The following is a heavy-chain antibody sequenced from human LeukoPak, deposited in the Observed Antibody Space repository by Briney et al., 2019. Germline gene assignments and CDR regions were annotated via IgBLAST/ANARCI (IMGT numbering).Heavy chain of an antibody. D-gene: IGHD2-2*01. CDR2: IWYDGSNK. J-gene: IGHJ4*02. CDR1: GFTFNTYA. Sequence: GGSLRLSCEASGFTFNTYAMHWVRQAPGKGLEWVAVIWYDGSNKYYADSVKGRFTISRDNSKNTLYLQMNSLRAEDTAVYYCAKEGDIVVVPAAQGYYFDYWGQGTLFTVSS. CDR3: AKEGDIVVVPAAQGYYFDY. V-gene: IGHV3-33*06.